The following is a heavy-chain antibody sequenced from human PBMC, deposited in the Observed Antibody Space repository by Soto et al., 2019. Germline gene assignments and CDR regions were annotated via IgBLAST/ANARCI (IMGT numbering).Heavy chain of an antibody. Sequence: GGSLRLSCAASGFTFSSYSMNWVRPAPGKGLEWVSSISSSSSYIYYADSVKGRFTISRDNAKNSLYLQMNSLRAEDTAVYYCARESIAARRLIDYWGQGTLVTVSS. D-gene: IGHD6-6*01. CDR2: ISSSSSYI. V-gene: IGHV3-21*01. CDR1: GFTFSSYS. J-gene: IGHJ4*02. CDR3: ARESIAARRLIDY.